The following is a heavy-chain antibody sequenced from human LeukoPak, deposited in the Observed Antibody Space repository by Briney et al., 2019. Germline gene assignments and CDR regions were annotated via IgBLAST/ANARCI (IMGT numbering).Heavy chain of an antibody. D-gene: IGHD3-10*01. CDR2: ITSSGSTI. CDR3: ARGGKGSGSYFDMDV. CDR1: GFSFSNYE. V-gene: IGHV3-48*03. Sequence: GGSLRLSCAASGFSFSNYEMNWVRQAPGKGLEWVSYITSSGSTIHYADSVKGRFTISRDNAKNSLYLQMNSLRAEDTAVYYCARGGKGSGSYFDMDVWGKGTTVTISS. J-gene: IGHJ6*03.